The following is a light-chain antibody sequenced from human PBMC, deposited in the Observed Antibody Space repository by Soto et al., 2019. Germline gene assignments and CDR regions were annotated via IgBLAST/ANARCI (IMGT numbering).Light chain of an antibody. V-gene: IGLV1-47*01. J-gene: IGLJ3*02. Sequence: QSVLTQSPSASGTPGQRATISCSGSRSNIGRNFAYWYQHVPGTAPRLLIQRNNERPSVVPDRFSGSNSGTAVSLAISGRRSDDEATYYCAAWDDTLDAQVFGGGTQLTVL. CDR1: RSNIGRNF. CDR2: RNN. CDR3: AAWDDTLDAQV.